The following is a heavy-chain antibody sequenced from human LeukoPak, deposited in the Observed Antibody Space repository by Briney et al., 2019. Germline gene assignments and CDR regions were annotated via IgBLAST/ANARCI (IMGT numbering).Heavy chain of an antibody. CDR1: GFTFSSYG. CDR3: AKGGGYCSSTSCSSGY. J-gene: IGHJ4*02. V-gene: IGHV3-30*18. D-gene: IGHD2-2*01. CDR2: ISYDGSNK. Sequence: GRSLRLSCAASGFTFSSYGMHWVRQAPGKGLEWVAVISYDGSNKYYADSVKGRFTTSRDNSKNTLYLQMNSLRAEDTAVYYCAKGGGYCSSTSCSSGYWGQGTLVTVSS.